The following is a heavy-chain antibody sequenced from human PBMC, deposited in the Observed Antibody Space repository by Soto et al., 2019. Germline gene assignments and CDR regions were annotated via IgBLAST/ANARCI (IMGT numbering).Heavy chain of an antibody. J-gene: IGHJ6*02. CDR2: TYYRSKWYN. V-gene: IGHV6-1*01. CDR3: ARDRQQLVKKEHYYYYYGMDV. Sequence: PSQTLSLTCAISGDSVSSNSAAWNWVRQSPSRGLEWLGRTYYRSKWYNDYAVSVKSRITINPDTSKNQFSLQLNSVTPEDTAMYYCARDRQQLVKKEHYYYYYGMDVWGQGTTVTVSS. CDR1: GDSVSSNSAA. D-gene: IGHD6-13*01.